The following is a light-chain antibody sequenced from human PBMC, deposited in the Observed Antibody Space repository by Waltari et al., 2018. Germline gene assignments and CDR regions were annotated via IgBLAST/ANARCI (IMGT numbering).Light chain of an antibody. V-gene: IGKV1-5*03. CDR1: QSISTW. J-gene: IGKJ4*01. CDR3: QHYNNYPPT. CDR2: KAS. Sequence: DIQMTQSPSILSASVGDTVTITCRTSQSISTWLAWYQQKPGKAPKLLISKASILENGVPARFSGSGSGTEFTLTINSLQPDDFATFYCQHYNNYPPTFGGGTKVEIK.